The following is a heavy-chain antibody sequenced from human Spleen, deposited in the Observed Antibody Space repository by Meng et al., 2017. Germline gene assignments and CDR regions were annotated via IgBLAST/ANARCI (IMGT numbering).Heavy chain of an antibody. V-gene: IGHV1-2*06. D-gene: IGHD6-25*01. J-gene: IGHJ4*02. Sequence: VQLVQSGGEVKRPGVSVKVSCKPSGYNFPDYYIHWVRRAPGQGLEWMGRINPKSGDTHYAQKFQARVTMTGDTSISTAYMELSGLRFDDTAMYYCARDEDISAAGKLFGDYWGQGTLVTVSS. CDR1: GYNFPDYY. CDR3: ARDEDISAAGKLFGDY. CDR2: INPKSGDT.